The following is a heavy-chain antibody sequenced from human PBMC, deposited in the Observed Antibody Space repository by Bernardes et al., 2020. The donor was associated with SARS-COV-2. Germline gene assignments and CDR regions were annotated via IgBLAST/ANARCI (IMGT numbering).Heavy chain of an antibody. Sequence: GGSLRLSCAASGFTFSSYSMNWVRQAPGKGLEWVSSISSSSSYIYYADSVKGRFTISRDNAKNSLYLQMNSLRAEDTAVYYCARAVVTAYYYMDVWGKGTTVTVSS. V-gene: IGHV3-21*04. D-gene: IGHD2-2*01. CDR2: ISSSSSYI. CDR1: GFTFSSYS. J-gene: IGHJ6*03. CDR3: ARAVVTAYYYMDV.